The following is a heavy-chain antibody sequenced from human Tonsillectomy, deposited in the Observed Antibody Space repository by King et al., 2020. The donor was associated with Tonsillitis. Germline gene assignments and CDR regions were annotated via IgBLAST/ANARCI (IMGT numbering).Heavy chain of an antibody. J-gene: IGHJ4*02. CDR2: ISSSGNTI. CDR1: GFTFSSYE. V-gene: IGHV3-48*03. Sequence: VQLVESGGGLVQPGGSLRLSCTASGFTFSSYEMNWVRQAPGKGLEWVSYISSSGNTIYYADSVKGRFTISRDNAKNSLYLQMNSLRAEDTAVYYCARDGSYSSTNYFDYWGQGTLVTVSS. CDR3: ARDGSYSSTNYFDY. D-gene: IGHD6-13*01.